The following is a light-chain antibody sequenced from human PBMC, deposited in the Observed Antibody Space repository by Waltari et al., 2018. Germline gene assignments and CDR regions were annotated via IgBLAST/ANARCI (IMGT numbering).Light chain of an antibody. CDR2: GAS. CDR1: QSVSSSY. V-gene: IGKV3-20*01. Sequence: EIVLTQSPGTLSLSPGERATLSGRASQSVSSSYLAWYQQKPGQAPRLLIYGASSRATGIPDRFSGSGSGTDFTLTISRLEPEDFAMFYCQQYGSSTGLTFGGGTKVEIK. CDR3: QQYGSSTGLT. J-gene: IGKJ4*01.